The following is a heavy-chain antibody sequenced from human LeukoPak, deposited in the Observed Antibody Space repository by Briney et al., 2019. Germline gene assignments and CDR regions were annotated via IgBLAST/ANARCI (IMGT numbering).Heavy chain of an antibody. CDR1: GFKFSSYW. V-gene: IGHV3-74*01. CDR3: VRDNAYTFDY. J-gene: IGHJ4*01. Sequence: GGSLRLSCAVSGFKFSSYWMNWVRQVPGKGLVWVAHINTNGDSANYADSVQGRFTISRDNAKSTLSLQMNSLRAEDTAIYYCVRDNAYTFDYWGQGTLVTVSS. CDR2: INTNGDSA. D-gene: IGHD5-24*01.